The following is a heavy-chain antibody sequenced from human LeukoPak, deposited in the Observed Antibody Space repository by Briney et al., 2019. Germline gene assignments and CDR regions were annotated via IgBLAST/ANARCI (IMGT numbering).Heavy chain of an antibody. CDR2: IKQDGSEK. Sequence: GGSLRLSCAASGCTFSSYWMSWVRQAPGKGLEWVANIKQDGSEKYYVDSVKGRFTISRDNAKNSLYLQMNSLRAEDTAVYYCARDPALDYWGQGTLVTVSS. CDR1: GCTFSSYW. J-gene: IGHJ4*02. D-gene: IGHD2-2*01. V-gene: IGHV3-7*01. CDR3: ARDPALDY.